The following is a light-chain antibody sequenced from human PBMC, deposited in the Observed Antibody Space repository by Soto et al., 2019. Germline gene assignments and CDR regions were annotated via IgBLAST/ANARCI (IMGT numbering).Light chain of an antibody. J-gene: IGKJ1*01. Sequence: DIQMTQSPSTLSASVGDRVTNTCRASKSISSWLAWYQQKPGTAPNLLIYKASTLQSGVPSRFSGSGSGTEFTLTIISLQPDDSATYYCQQYKDNWTFGQGTKVDIK. CDR3: QQYKDNWT. CDR1: KSISSW. V-gene: IGKV1-5*03. CDR2: KAS.